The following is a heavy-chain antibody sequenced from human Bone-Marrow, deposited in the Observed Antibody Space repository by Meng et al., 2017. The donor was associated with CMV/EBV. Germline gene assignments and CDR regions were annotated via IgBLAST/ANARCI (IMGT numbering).Heavy chain of an antibody. CDR1: GFTFSSYA. D-gene: IGHD3-22*01. CDR3: AKAGRYYYDSSAIWYFDL. V-gene: IGHV3-23*01. J-gene: IGHJ2*01. CDR2: ISGSGGST. Sequence: GESLKISCAASGFTFSSYAMSWVRQAPGKGLEWVSAISGSGGSTYYADSVKGRFTISRDNSKNTLYLQMNSLRAEDTAVYYCAKAGRYYYDSSAIWYFDLWGRGTLVTVSS.